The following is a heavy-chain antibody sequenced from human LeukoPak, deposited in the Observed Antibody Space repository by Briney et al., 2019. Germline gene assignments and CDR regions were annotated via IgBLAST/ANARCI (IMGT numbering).Heavy chain of an antibody. D-gene: IGHD3-10*01. V-gene: IGHV3-21*01. CDR1: GFTFSSYT. CDR2: ISSSSSYI. CDR3: ARDPSSLVRGVPNWFDP. J-gene: IGHJ5*02. Sequence: GGSLRLSCAASGFTFSSYTMNWVRQAPGKGLEWVSSISSSSSYIYYAYSVKGRFTISRDNAKNSLYLQMNSLRAEDTAVYYCARDPSSLVRGVPNWFDPWGQGTLVTVSS.